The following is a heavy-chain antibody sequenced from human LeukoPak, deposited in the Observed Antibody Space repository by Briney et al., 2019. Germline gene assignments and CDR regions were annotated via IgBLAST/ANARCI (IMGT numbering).Heavy chain of an antibody. CDR1: GYTLSTYY. J-gene: IGHJ4*02. D-gene: IGHD5-12*01. CDR2: INPSAGGT. V-gene: IGHV1-46*01. Sequence: KASGYTLSTYYMHWVRQAPGPGLDWMGIINPSAGGTSYAQKFQGRAPMTWDTSASTVYTQLSSLRPQDKAGYYGGGALEDYSGHDYGLDYWGQGTLVTVPS. CDR3: GGALEDYSGHDYGLDY.